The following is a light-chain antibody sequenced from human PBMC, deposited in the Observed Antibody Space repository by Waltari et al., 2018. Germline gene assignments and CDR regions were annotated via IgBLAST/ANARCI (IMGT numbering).Light chain of an antibody. Sequence: QSALTQPRSVSGSPGQSVTISCPGSGSDVGDYNYVSWYQQHPGNAPKVVIYDVKNRSAGVLEDFSRTRSGNASSLTISGLQAEDEADYYCCSYAGTWVFGGGTKLTVL. CDR2: DVK. CDR1: GSDVGDYNY. J-gene: IGLJ3*02. V-gene: IGLV2-11*01. CDR3: CSYAGTWV.